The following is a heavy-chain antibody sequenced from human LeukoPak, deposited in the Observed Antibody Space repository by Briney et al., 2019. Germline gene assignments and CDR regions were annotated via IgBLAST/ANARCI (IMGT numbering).Heavy chain of an antibody. J-gene: IGHJ6*03. D-gene: IGHD5-24*01. V-gene: IGHV4-34*01. CDR1: GGSFSGYY. CDR2: INHSGST. Sequence: SETLSLTCAVYGGSFSGYYWSWIRQPPGKGLEWIGEINHSGSTNYNPSLKSRVTISVDTSKNQFSLKLRSVTAADTAVYYCARGKIVEMATIVGTRRYYYYYYMDVWGKGTTVTVSS. CDR3: ARGKIVEMATIVGTRRYYYYYYMDV.